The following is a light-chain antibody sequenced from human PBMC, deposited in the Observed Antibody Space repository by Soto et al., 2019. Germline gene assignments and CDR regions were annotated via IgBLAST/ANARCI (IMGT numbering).Light chain of an antibody. CDR3: QLYGISPH. CDR1: HSVFNNH. J-gene: IGKJ5*01. Sequence: EIVLTQAPGTLSFSPGERATLSFRASHSVFNNHIGWYQQKPGQAPRRLIFGASFRATGIPDRFSGSGSGTDFTLTISRLEPEDFAVYYCQLYGISPHFGQGTRRRL. CDR2: GAS. V-gene: IGKV3-20*01.